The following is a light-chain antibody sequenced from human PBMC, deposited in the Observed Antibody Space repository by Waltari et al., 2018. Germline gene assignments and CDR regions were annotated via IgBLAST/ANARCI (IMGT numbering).Light chain of an antibody. CDR3: GTWDSSLSGAV. J-gene: IGLJ7*01. CDR1: SSNIGNNY. V-gene: IGLV1-51*02. Sequence: QSVLTQPPSVSAAPGQRVTISCSGGSSNIGNNYVSWYRQFPGTAPKLLIYGKTERPAGIPGRFSGSKSGTSATLDITGLQAGDEADYYCGTWDSSLSGAVFGGGTHLTVL. CDR2: GKT.